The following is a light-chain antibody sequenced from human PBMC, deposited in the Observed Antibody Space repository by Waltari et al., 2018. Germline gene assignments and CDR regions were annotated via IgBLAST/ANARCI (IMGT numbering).Light chain of an antibody. CDR2: EVN. V-gene: IGLV2-8*01. J-gene: IGLJ1*01. CDR3: NSYAGSNTFV. CDR1: RSDIGIYNY. Sequence: QSALTQPPSASGSPGQSVTIPCTGARSDIGIYNYASCYQHHPGTAPTLIISEVNARPSGVPDRFSGSKSGNTASLTVSGLQPEDEADYYCNSYAGSNTFVFGTGTRVSVL.